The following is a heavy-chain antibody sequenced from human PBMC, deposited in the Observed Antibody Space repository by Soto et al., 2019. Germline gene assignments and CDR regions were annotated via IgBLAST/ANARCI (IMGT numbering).Heavy chain of an antibody. D-gene: IGHD6-19*01. J-gene: IGHJ6*02. V-gene: IGHV3-30*18. CDR1: GFTFSSYG. CDR2: ISHDGSNK. Sequence: QVQLVESGGGVVQPGRSLRLSCAASGFTFSSYGMHWVRQAPGKGLEWVAVISHDGSNKYFADSVKGRFTISRDNSQNTLYLQMNSLRAEDTAVYYCAKHLLAVAGYLRAMDVWGQGTTVTVSS. CDR3: AKHLLAVAGYLRAMDV.